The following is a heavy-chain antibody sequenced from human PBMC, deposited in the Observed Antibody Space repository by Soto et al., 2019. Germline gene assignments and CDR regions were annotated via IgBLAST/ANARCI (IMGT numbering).Heavy chain of an antibody. Sequence: PGGSLRLSCAASGFTFSSYGMHWVRQAPGKGLEWVAVISYDRSNKYYADSVKGRFTISRDNSKNTLYLQMNSLRAEDTAVYYCARDDDWSLKHTYLDYWGQGTLVTVSS. J-gene: IGHJ4*02. V-gene: IGHV3-30*03. D-gene: IGHD3-9*01. CDR3: ARDDDWSLKHTYLDY. CDR1: GFTFSSYG. CDR2: ISYDRSNK.